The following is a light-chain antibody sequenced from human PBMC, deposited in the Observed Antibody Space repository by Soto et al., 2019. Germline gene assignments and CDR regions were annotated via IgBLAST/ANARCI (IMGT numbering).Light chain of an antibody. CDR1: SSNIGAGYD. CDR3: QSYDSRLSAL. CDR2: GNS. V-gene: IGLV1-40*01. Sequence: QPVLTQPPSVSGAPGQRVTISCTGSSSNIGAGYDVHWYQQLPGTAPKLLIYGNSNRPSGVPDRFSGSKSGTSASLAITGLQAEDEADYYRQSYDSRLSALFGGGTQLTVL. J-gene: IGLJ3*02.